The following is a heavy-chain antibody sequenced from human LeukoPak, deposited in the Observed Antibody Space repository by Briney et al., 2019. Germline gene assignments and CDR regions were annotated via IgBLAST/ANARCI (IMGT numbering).Heavy chain of an antibody. V-gene: IGHV1-2*02. Sequence: ASVKVSCKASGYTFTGYYMHWVRQAPGQGLEWMGWINPNSGGTNYAQKFQGRVTMTRDTSISTAYMELSRLRAHDTAVYYCARDMRIAARMGGYWGQGTLVTVSS. CDR1: GYTFTGYY. D-gene: IGHD6-6*01. CDR3: ARDMRIAARMGGY. CDR2: INPNSGGT. J-gene: IGHJ4*02.